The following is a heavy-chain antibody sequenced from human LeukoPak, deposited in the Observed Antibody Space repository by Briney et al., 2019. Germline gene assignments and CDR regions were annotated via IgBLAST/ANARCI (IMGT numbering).Heavy chain of an antibody. CDR3: AKSHSSGWYDY. Sequence: GGSLRLSCAASGFTSSSYAMSWVRQVPGKGLEWVSLISGSRSSTYYADSVKGRFTISRDNSKNTLYLQMNSLRTEDTALYYCAKSHSSGWYDYWGQGTLVTVSS. D-gene: IGHD6-19*01. V-gene: IGHV3-23*01. J-gene: IGHJ4*02. CDR1: GFTSSSYA. CDR2: ISGSRSST.